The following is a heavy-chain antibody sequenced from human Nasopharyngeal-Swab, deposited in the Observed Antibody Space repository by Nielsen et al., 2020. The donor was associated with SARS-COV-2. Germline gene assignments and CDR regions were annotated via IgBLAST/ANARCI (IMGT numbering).Heavy chain of an antibody. D-gene: IGHD3-16*02. V-gene: IGHV3-23*01. CDR1: GFTFSSYA. Sequence: GESLKISCAASGFTFSSYAMSWVRQAPGKGLEWVSAISGSGGSTYYADSVKGRFTISRDNSKNTLYLQMNSLRAEDTAVYYCAKVPTAFGGVIAELDYWGQGTLVTVSS. CDR3: AKVPTAFGGVIAELDY. CDR2: ISGSGGST. J-gene: IGHJ4*02.